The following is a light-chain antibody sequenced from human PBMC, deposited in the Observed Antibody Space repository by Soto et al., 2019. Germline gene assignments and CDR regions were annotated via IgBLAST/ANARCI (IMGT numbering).Light chain of an antibody. CDR1: SSDVGGFEY. CDR2: DVT. J-gene: IGLJ1*01. CDR3: GSFTRSSPSV. V-gene: IGLV2-14*01. Sequence: QSALSQPASVSGSPGQSITISCTGTSSDVGGFEYVSWYQHQPGKAPKLIIYDVTKRPSGVSNRFSGSKSGNTASLTISGIQAEDEGDYYCGSFTRSSPSVFGTGTKVTVL.